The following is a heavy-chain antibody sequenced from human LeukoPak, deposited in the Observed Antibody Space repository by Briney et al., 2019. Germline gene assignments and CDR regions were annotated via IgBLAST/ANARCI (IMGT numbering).Heavy chain of an antibody. V-gene: IGHV1-2*02. J-gene: IGHJ3*02. CDR1: GYTFTGYY. D-gene: IGHD2-2*01. CDR3: ARAVTRYCSSTSCYYVI. Sequence: ASVKVSCKASGYTFTGYYMHWVRQAPGQGLEWMGWINPNSGGTNYAQKFQGRVTMTRDTSISTAYMELSRLRSDDTAVYYCARAVTRYCSSTSCYYVIWGQGTMVTV. CDR2: INPNSGGT.